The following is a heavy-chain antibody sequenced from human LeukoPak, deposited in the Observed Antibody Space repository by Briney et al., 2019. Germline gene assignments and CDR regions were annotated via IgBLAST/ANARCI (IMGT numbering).Heavy chain of an antibody. CDR3: ARVSEDIVLMVYAIRDYYYMDV. J-gene: IGHJ6*03. D-gene: IGHD2-8*01. CDR2: ISSSSSTI. CDR1: GFTFSSYW. Sequence: GGSLRLSCAASGFTFSSYWMHWVRQAPGKGLEWVSYISSSSSTIYYADSVKGRFTISRDNAKNSLYLQMNSLRAEDTAVYYCARVSEDIVLMVYAIRDYYYMDVWGKGTTVTVSS. V-gene: IGHV3-48*01.